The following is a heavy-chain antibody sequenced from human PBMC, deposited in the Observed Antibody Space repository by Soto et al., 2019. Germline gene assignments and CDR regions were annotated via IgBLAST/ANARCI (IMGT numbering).Heavy chain of an antibody. CDR3: AREGDDVLRFLEWLSDGGRYFDY. Sequence: ETLSLTCAVSGYSISSGYYWGWIRQPPGKGLEWIGTIYLSGTTYYNPSLKSRVTISVDTSKNQFSLKLSSVTAADTAVYYCAREGDDVLRFLEWLSDGGRYFDYWGQGTLVTVSS. CDR1: GYSISSGYY. D-gene: IGHD3-3*01. CDR2: IYLSGTT. V-gene: IGHV4-38-2*02. J-gene: IGHJ4*02.